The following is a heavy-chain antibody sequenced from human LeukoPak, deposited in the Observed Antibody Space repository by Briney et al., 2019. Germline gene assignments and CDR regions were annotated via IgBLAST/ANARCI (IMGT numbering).Heavy chain of an antibody. CDR2: INAGNGNT. V-gene: IGHV1-3*01. J-gene: IGHJ3*02. Sequence: ASVKVSCKASGYTFTSYAMHWVRQAPGQRLEWMGWINAGNGNTKYSQEFQGRVTITRDTSASTAYMELSSLRSDDTAVYYCARERVTAAGEGDAFDIWGQGTMVTVSS. CDR3: ARERVTAAGEGDAFDI. CDR1: GYTFTSYA. D-gene: IGHD2-21*02.